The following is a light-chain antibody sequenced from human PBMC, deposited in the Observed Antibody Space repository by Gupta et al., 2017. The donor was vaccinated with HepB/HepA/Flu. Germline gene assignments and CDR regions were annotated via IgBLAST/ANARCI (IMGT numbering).Light chain of an antibody. CDR2: GNS. CDR1: STNIGAGYG. J-gene: IGLJ2*01. Sequence: QSVLTPPPSVSGAPGQRVTISCTGRSTNIGAGYGVHWYQQLPGTAPKLLIYGNSNRPSGVPDRFSGSKSGTSASLAITGLQAEDEADYYCQSYDSSLRLVFGGGTKLTVL. V-gene: IGLV1-40*01. CDR3: QSYDSSLRLV.